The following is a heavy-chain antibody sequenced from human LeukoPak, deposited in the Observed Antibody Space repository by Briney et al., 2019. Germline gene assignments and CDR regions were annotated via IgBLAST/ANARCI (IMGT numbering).Heavy chain of an antibody. V-gene: IGHV3-7*01. CDR2: IKQDGSEK. CDR1: GFTFSNFW. Sequence: DPGGSLRLSCAAPGFTFSNFWMTWVRQAPGKGLEWVANIKQDGSEKYYLDSVKGRLTISRDNAKNSLYLQMNSLRAEDTAVYYCAGEIGGASAYWGQGTLVTVSS. CDR3: AGEIGGASAY. D-gene: IGHD1-26*01. J-gene: IGHJ4*02.